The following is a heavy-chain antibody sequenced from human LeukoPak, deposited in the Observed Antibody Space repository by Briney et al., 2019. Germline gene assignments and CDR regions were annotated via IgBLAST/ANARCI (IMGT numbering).Heavy chain of an antibody. CDR2: INPRGGST. CDR3: ARVAAAGTGIFVNFYYSMDI. V-gene: IGHV1-46*01. D-gene: IGHD6-13*01. J-gene: IGHJ6*03. CDR1: GYTFTSHF. Sequence: VASVKVSCKASGYTFTSHFMHWVRQAPGQGLEWMGIINPRGGSTSYTQKFQGRVTMTRDTSTSTVYMELSSLRVEDTAVYYCARVAAAGTGIFVNFYYSMDIWGKGTTVTISS.